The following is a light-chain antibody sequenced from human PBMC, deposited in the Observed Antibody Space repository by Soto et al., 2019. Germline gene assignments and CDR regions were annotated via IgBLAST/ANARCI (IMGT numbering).Light chain of an antibody. J-gene: IGLJ1*01. CDR2: DVT. CDR3: CSYAGSYTFV. Sequence: QSALTQPRSVSGSPGQSVTISCTGTSSDVGGYNYVSWYQQHPGKAPKLMIYDVTKRPSGVPNRFSGSKSGNTASLPISGLQAEDEADYYCCSYAGSYTFVFGTGTKVTGL. CDR1: SSDVGGYNY. V-gene: IGLV2-11*01.